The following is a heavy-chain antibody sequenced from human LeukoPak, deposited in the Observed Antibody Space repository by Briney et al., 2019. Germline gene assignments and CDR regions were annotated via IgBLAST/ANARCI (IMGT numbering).Heavy chain of an antibody. Sequence: PGGSLRLSCTTSGFTFGDYAMIWFRQAPGKGLEWVGFIRSKTYGGTAEYAASVKGRFTISRDDSQSLAYLQMNSLKTEDSAVYYCARADSGTSHQVFDWGQGTLVTVSS. CDR1: GFTFGDYA. CDR3: ARADSGTSHQVFD. D-gene: IGHD1-26*01. V-gene: IGHV3-49*03. CDR2: IRSKTYGGTA. J-gene: IGHJ4*02.